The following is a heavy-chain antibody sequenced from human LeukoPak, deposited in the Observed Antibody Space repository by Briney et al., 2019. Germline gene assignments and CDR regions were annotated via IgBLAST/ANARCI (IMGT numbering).Heavy chain of an antibody. Sequence: PSQTLSLTCTVSGGSISSGGYYWSWIRQHPGKGLEWIGYIYYSGSTYYNPSLKSRVTISVDTSKNRFSLRLSSVTAADTAVYYCARAFRDDNNNWDYWGQGTLVTVSS. CDR2: IYYSGST. D-gene: IGHD5-24*01. CDR3: ARAFRDDNNNWDY. V-gene: IGHV4-31*03. CDR1: GGSISSGGYY. J-gene: IGHJ4*02.